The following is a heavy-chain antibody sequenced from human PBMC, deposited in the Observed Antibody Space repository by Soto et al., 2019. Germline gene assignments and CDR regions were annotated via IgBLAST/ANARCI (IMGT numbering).Heavy chain of an antibody. CDR3: ARESGFYDSSGRDAFDI. CDR1: GYTFTSYG. Sequence: GASVKVSCKASGYTFTSYGISWVRQAPGQGLEWMGWISAYNGNTNYAQKLQGRVTMTTDTSTSTAYMELRSLRSDDTAVYYCARESGFYDSSGRDAFDIWGQGTMVTVSS. V-gene: IGHV1-18*01. CDR2: ISAYNGNT. D-gene: IGHD3-22*01. J-gene: IGHJ3*02.